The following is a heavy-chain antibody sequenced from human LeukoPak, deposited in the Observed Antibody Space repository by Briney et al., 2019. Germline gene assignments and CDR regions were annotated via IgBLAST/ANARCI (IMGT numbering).Heavy chain of an antibody. CDR2: IYYTGST. CDR1: GGSVSSHY. D-gene: IGHD1-26*01. J-gene: IGHJ3*01. Sequence: PSDTLSLTCTVPGGSVSSHYWSWIRQPPGKGLEWIGDIYYTGSTNHNPSLKSRVTISVDTSENQFSLRLSSVTAADTAVYYCARDSIEGNYYQLYAFDLWGQGTMVTVSS. V-gene: IGHV4-59*02. CDR3: ARDSIEGNYYQLYAFDL.